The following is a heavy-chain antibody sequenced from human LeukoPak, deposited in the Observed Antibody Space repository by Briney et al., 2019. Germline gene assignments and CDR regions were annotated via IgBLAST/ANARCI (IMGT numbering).Heavy chain of an antibody. CDR2: ISDSGTYI. CDR3: ARDYYATLGVDY. V-gene: IGHV3-21*01. D-gene: IGHD3-22*01. CDR1: GFTFSNYN. Sequence: SGGSLRLSCAVSGFTFSNYNMYWVRQAPGKGLEWVSSISDSGTYIYYADSVKGRFTISRDNAKNSLFLQMNSLRAEDTAVYYCARDYYATLGVDYWGQGTLVTVSS. J-gene: IGHJ4*02.